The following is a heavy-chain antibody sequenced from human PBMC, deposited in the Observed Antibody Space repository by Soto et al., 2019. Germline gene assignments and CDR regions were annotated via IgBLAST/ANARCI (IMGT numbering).Heavy chain of an antibody. CDR3: AKDLRTSTYYYGSGSYSAFDY. V-gene: IGHV3-30*18. Sequence: GGSLRLSCAASGFTFSSYGMHWVRQAPGKGLEWVAVISYDGSNKYYADSVKGRFTISRDNSKNTLYLQMNSLRAEDTAVYYCAKDLRTSTYYYGSGSYSAFDYWGQGTLVTVSS. J-gene: IGHJ4*02. CDR1: GFTFSSYG. D-gene: IGHD3-10*01. CDR2: ISYDGSNK.